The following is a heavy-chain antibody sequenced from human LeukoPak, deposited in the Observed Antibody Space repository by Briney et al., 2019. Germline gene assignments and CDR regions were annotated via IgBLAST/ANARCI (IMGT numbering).Heavy chain of an antibody. D-gene: IGHD6-13*01. CDR3: ARDIVSGYSSSWYGIDP. CDR2: IYTSGST. CDR1: GGSISSGSYY. V-gene: IGHV4-61*02. Sequence: SETLSLTCTVSGGSISSGSYYWSWIRQPAGKGLEWIGRIYTSGSTNYNPSLKSRVTISVDTSKNQFSLKLSSVTAADTAVYYCARDIVSGYSSSWYGIDPWGQGTLVTVSS. J-gene: IGHJ5*02.